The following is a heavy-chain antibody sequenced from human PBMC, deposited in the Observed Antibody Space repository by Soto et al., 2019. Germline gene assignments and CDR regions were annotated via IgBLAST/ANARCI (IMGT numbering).Heavy chain of an antibody. J-gene: IGHJ6*02. CDR3: ATQYYYGSGSRYYGMDV. D-gene: IGHD3-10*01. CDR1: GGSISSGDYY. Sequence: SSETLSLTCTVSGGSISSGDYYWSWIRQPPGKGLEWIGYIYYSGSTNYNPSLKSRVTISVDTSKNQFSLKLSSVTAADTAVYYCATQYYYGSGSRYYGMDVWGQGTTVTVSS. V-gene: IGHV4-61*08. CDR2: IYYSGST.